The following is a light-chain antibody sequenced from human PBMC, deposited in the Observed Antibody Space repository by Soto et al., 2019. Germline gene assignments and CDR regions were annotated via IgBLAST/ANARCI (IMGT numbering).Light chain of an antibody. Sequence: QSALTQPPSASGSPGQSVTISCTGTSSDVGGYNYVSWYQQHPGKAPKLMIYEVSKRPSGVPDRFSGSKSGTSASLAISGLRSEDEADYYCAAWDDSLSGPVFGGGTQLTVL. CDR3: AAWDDSLSGPV. V-gene: IGLV2-8*01. J-gene: IGLJ7*01. CDR1: SSDVGGYNY. CDR2: EVS.